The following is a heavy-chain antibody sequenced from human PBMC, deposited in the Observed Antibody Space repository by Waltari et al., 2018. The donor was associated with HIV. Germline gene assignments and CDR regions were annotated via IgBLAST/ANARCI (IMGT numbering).Heavy chain of an antibody. Sequence: QVYLPQWGSGLLKPSETLSLTCAVYGGSFSGYYWTWIRQSPGRGLEWMGEIDHTGTSTYNPSLKGRVTMSVDTSKNQFSVNLKSVTVADTAFYYCVRGFGNYGFYFDYWGQGKLVSVSS. CDR1: GGSFSGYY. CDR2: IDHTGTS. CDR3: VRGFGNYGFYFDY. J-gene: IGHJ4*02. V-gene: IGHV4-34*02. D-gene: IGHD3-16*01.